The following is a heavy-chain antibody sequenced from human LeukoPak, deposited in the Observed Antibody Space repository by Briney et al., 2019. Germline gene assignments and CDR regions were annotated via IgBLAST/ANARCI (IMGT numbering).Heavy chain of an antibody. J-gene: IGHJ6*02. CDR1: GGSISSSSYY. Sequence: SETLSLTCTVSGGSISSSSYYWGWIRQPPGKGLEWIGEINHSGSTNYNPSLKSRVTISVDTSKNQFSLKLSSVTAADTAVYYCARVDCSGGSCYRYYGMDVWGQGTTVTVSS. D-gene: IGHD2-15*01. V-gene: IGHV4-39*07. CDR2: INHSGST. CDR3: ARVDCSGGSCYRYYGMDV.